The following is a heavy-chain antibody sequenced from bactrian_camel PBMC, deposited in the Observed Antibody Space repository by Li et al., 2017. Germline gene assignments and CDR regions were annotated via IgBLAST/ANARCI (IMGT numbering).Heavy chain of an antibody. D-gene: IGHD3*01. CDR3: AASVRSWCDLTLLGKSAYNF. CDR1: GLYYNAGC. J-gene: IGHJ4*01. CDR2: IVTKYRNGGIV. V-gene: IGHV3S55*01. Sequence: QLVESGGGSVQAGGSLNISCTASGLYYNAGCMGWYRQVPGKEREGVASIVTKYRNGGIVYYADSVKGRFTISRDNVDDSTVTLYMSSLQPEDTATYYCAASVRSWCDLTLLGKSAYNFWGQGTQVTVS.